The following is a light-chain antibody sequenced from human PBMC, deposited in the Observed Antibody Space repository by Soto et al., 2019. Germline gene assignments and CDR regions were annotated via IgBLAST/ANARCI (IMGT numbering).Light chain of an antibody. Sequence: EVVLTQSPATPSLSPGERATLSCRASQRITSYLAWYQQKPGQAPRLLIYDATNRVAGVPARFSGSRSGTDFTLTISTLQPEDFAVYYCQQRSDWQDTFGQGTKVELK. J-gene: IGKJ2*01. V-gene: IGKV3-11*01. CDR2: DAT. CDR3: QQRSDWQDT. CDR1: QRITSY.